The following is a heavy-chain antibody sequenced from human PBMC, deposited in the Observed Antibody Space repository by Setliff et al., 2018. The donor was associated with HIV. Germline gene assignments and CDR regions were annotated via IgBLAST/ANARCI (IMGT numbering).Heavy chain of an antibody. CDR2: IYTSGST. J-gene: IGHJ4*02. Sequence: SETLSLTCTVSGGSISSSSYYWGWIRQPPGKGLEWIGSIYTSGSTKSNPSFKSRVTISEDTSKNQFSLRLSSVTAADTAVYYCARLTRFHYIDYWGQGTLVTVSS. V-gene: IGHV4-39*07. CDR1: GGSISSSSYY. D-gene: IGHD7-27*01. CDR3: ARLTRFHYIDY.